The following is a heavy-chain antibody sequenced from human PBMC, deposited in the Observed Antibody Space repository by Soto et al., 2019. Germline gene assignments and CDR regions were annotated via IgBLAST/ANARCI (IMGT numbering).Heavy chain of an antibody. Sequence: QVQLVESGGDVVQPGRYLRVSCAASGATFISYNIHWVRQAPGKGLEWVAHISPDGNNAYYADSVKGRFTISRDNARNTVYLQVNSLRPEDTAVYHCVRGPSHGAFDIWGQGTLVTVSS. CDR3: VRGPSHGAFDI. V-gene: IGHV3-30*03. J-gene: IGHJ3*02. CDR1: GATFISYN. CDR2: ISPDGNNA.